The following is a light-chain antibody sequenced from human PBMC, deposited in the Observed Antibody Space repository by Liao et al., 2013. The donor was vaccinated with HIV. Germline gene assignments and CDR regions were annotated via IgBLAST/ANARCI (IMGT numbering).Light chain of an antibody. Sequence: SYELTQPPSVSVAPGKTARITCGGNNIGSKSVHWYRQKPGQAPVLVIYYDSDRPSGIPERFSGSSSGTTVTLTISGVQAEDEADYYCQSADSSGTYVFGTGTKVTVL. CDR2: YDS. V-gene: IGLV3-21*01. CDR1: NIGSKS. J-gene: IGLJ1*01. CDR3: QSADSSGTYV.